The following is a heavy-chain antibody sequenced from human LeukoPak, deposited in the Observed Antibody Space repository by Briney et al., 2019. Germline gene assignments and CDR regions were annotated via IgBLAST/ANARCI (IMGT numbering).Heavy chain of an antibody. V-gene: IGHV4-34*01. J-gene: IGHJ5*02. D-gene: IGHD2-2*03. CDR2: INHSGST. Sequence: SETLSLTCAVYGESFSGYYWSWIRQPPGKGLEWIGEINHSGSTNYNPSLKSRVTIPVDTSKNQFSLKLSSVTAADTAVYYCARLGYCSSNNCPRTTFRWFDPWGQGTLVTVSS. CDR3: ARLGYCSSNNCPRTTFRWFDP. CDR1: GESFSGYY.